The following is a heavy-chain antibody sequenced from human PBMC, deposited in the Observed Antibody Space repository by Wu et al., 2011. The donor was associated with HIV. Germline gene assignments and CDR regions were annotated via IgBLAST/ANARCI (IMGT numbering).Heavy chain of an antibody. CDR3: ARGKQHLVRAPAD. CDR1: GGTFSNYV. D-gene: IGHD6-13*01. J-gene: IGHJ4*02. V-gene: IGHV1-69*11. Sequence: QVQLVQSGTEVKEPGSSVKVSCKASGGTFSNYVINWVRQAPGQGLEWMGRIIPILGSVNYAQRFHDRVTFTADQSTGTAYMELSSLRSEDTAVYYCARGKQHLVRAPADWGQGTLVTGLL. CDR2: IIPILGSV.